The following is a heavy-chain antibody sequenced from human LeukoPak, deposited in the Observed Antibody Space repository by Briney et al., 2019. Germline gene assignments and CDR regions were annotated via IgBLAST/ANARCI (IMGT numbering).Heavy chain of an antibody. CDR1: GYTFTSYA. J-gene: IGHJ4*02. Sequence: SVKVSCKASGYTFTSYAISWVRQAPGQGLEWMGGIIPILNTTDYAQKFQGRVTIIAESTTTVYMELSSLRSEDTAVYYCARPGYSGYLDYWGQGTLVTVSS. CDR2: IIPILNTT. CDR3: ARPGYSGYLDY. D-gene: IGHD5-12*01. V-gene: IGHV1-69*13.